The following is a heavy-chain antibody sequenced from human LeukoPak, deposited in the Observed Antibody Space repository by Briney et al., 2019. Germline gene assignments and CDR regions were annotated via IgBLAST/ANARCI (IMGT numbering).Heavy chain of an antibody. D-gene: IGHD2-15*01. J-gene: IGHJ5*02. CDR1: GFTFSSYW. CDR3: ARPVVASVNRKTNWFDP. Sequence: GGSLRLSCAASGFTFSSYWMSWVRQAPGKGLEWVANIKQDGSEKYYVDSVKGRFTISRDNAKNSLYLQMNSLRAEDTAVYYCARPVVASVNRKTNWFDPWGPGTLVTVSS. V-gene: IGHV3-7*01. CDR2: IKQDGSEK.